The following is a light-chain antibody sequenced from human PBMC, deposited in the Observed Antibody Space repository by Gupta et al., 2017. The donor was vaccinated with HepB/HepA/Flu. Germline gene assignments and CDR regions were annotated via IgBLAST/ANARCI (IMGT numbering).Light chain of an antibody. CDR2: SAS. J-gene: IGKJ1*01. CDR3: YQSRSLPWT. V-gene: IGKV6-21*01. Sequence: IVLTPSPDFQSVTPKEKVTITCRASQSIGTSLHWYQQKPDQSPKLLIKSASQSFSGVPSRFRGSGSGTDFTLTINSLEAEDAATYYCYQSRSLPWTFGQGTKVEIK. CDR1: QSIGTS.